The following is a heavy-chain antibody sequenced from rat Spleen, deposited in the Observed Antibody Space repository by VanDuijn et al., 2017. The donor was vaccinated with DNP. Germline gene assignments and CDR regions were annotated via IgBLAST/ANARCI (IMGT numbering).Heavy chain of an antibody. V-gene: IGHV5-7*01. CDR1: RITFSDHN. J-gene: IGHJ2*01. Sequence: EVQLVESGGGLVQPGRSLKLSCEVSRITFSDHNMAWVRQAPKKSLDWVATISSDGRDTYYRDSVKGRFTISRDNAKSPLYLQMDSLRSEDTATYYCAGRPPPTRGPFDYWGQGVTVTVSS. CDR3: AGRPPPTRGPFDY. D-gene: IGHD1-4*01. CDR2: ISSDGRDT.